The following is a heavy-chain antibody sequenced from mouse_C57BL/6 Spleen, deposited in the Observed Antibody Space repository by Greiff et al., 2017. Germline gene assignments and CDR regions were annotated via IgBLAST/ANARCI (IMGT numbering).Heavy chain of an antibody. CDR2: IHPNSGSS. CDR1: GYTFTSYW. V-gene: IGHV1-64*01. J-gene: IGHJ1*03. Sequence: VQLQQPGAELVKPGASVKLSCKASGYTFTSYWMHWVKQRPGQGLEWIGMIHPNSGSSNYNEKFKSKATLTVDKSSSTAYMQLSSLTSEDSAVXYCARLPSYWYFDVWGTGTTVTVSS. CDR3: ARLPSYWYFDV.